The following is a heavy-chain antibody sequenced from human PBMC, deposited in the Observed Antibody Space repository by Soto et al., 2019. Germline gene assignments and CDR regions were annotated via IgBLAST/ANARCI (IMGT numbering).Heavy chain of an antibody. CDR3: AKWRAGTTFGAGGY. CDR1: GFTFSSYA. D-gene: IGHD1-1*01. Sequence: EVQLLESGGGLVQPGGSLRLSCAASGFTFSSYAMSWVRQAPGKGLEWVSAISGSGGSTYYTDSVKGRFTISRDNSKNTLYLQMNSLRAEDTAVYYCAKWRAGTTFGAGGYWGQGTLVTVSS. CDR2: ISGSGGST. J-gene: IGHJ4*02. V-gene: IGHV3-23*01.